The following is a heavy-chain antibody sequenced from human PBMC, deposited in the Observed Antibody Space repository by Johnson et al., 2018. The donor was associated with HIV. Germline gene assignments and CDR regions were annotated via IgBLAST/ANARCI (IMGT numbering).Heavy chain of an antibody. CDR2: ISYDGSNK. CDR1: GFTFSSYA. Sequence: QVQLVETGGGLVQPGRSLRLSCAASGFTFSSYAMHWVRQAPGKGLEWVEVISYDGSNKYYADSVKGRFTISRDNSKNTLYLQMNSLRAEDTAVYYCARDGGRGDFDIWGHGTRVSVSS. D-gene: IGHD3-16*01. V-gene: IGHV3-30-3*01. J-gene: IGHJ3*02. CDR3: ARDGGRGDFDI.